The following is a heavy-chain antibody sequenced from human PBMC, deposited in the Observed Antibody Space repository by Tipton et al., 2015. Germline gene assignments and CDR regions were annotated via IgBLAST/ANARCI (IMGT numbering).Heavy chain of an antibody. J-gene: IGHJ6*02. CDR3: ARFPGSGYYYYYGTDV. Sequence: QLVQSGAEVKKPGTSVKVSCKASGFTFTSSAVQWVRQTRGQRLEWIGWIVVGSGNPNYAPKFQERVTISRDMSTSTAFMELSSLRSEDTAVYYCARFPGSGYYYYYGTDVWGQGTTVTVSS. V-gene: IGHV1-58*01. CDR1: GFTFTSSA. D-gene: IGHD3-3*01. CDR2: IVVGSGNP.